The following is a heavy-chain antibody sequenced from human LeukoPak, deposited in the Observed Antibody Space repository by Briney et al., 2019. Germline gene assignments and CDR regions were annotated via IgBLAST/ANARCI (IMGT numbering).Heavy chain of an antibody. CDR3: ATGVFGAVAGGYYFDY. D-gene: IGHD6-19*01. Sequence: GASVKVSCRVSGYTLTELSMHWVRQAPGKGLEWMGGFDPEDGETIYAQKFQGRVTMTEDTSTDTAYMELSSLRSEDTAVYYCATGVFGAVAGGYYFDYWGQGTLVTVSS. CDR1: GYTLTELS. J-gene: IGHJ4*02. V-gene: IGHV1-24*01. CDR2: FDPEDGET.